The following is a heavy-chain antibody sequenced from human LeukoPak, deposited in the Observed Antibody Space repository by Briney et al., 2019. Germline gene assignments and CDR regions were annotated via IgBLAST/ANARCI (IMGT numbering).Heavy chain of an antibody. CDR3: AREQFYVGAENYYYYYDMDV. Sequence: PGGSLRLSCAASGFTFSSYSMNWVRQAPGKGLEWVANIKQDGSEKNLVDSVKGRFTISRDNAKNSLYLQMNSLRAEDTAVYYCAREQFYVGAENYYYYYDMDVWGQGTTVTVSS. CDR2: IKQDGSEK. CDR1: GFTFSSYS. J-gene: IGHJ6*02. V-gene: IGHV3-7*01. D-gene: IGHD5/OR15-5a*01.